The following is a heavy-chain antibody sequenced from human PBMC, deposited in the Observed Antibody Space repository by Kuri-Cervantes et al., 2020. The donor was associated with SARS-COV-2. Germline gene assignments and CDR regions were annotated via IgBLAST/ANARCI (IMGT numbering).Heavy chain of an antibody. CDR3: ASEQPSRYCSSTSCYT. Sequence: SETLSLTCTVSGGSISSSSYYWGWIRRPPGKGLEWIGSIYYSGSTYYNPSLKSRVTISVDTSKNQFSLELSSVTAADTAVYYCASEQPSRYCSSTSCYTWGQGTLVTVSS. D-gene: IGHD2-2*02. CDR1: GGSISSSSYY. J-gene: IGHJ5*02. V-gene: IGHV4-39*07. CDR2: IYYSGST.